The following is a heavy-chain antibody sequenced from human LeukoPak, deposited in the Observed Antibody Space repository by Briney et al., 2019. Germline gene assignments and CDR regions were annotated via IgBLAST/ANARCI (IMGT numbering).Heavy chain of an antibody. Sequence: GASVKVSCKASGYTFTSYGISWVRQAPGQRLEWMGWINPNSGGTNYAQKFQGRVTMTRDTSISTAYMELSRLRSDDTAVYYCARDVAAGRIFDYWGQGTLVTVSS. D-gene: IGHD2-21*01. CDR1: GYTFTSYG. CDR3: ARDVAAGRIFDY. CDR2: INPNSGGT. J-gene: IGHJ4*02. V-gene: IGHV1-2*02.